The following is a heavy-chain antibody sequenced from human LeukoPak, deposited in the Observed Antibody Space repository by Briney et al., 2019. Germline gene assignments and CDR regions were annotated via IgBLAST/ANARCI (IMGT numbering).Heavy chain of an antibody. CDR3: ASQDGGNSEV. Sequence: SETLSLTCTVSGGSISSSSYYWGWIRQPPGKGLEWIGSIYYSGSTYYNPSLKSRATISVDTSKNQFSLKLSSVTAADTAVYYCASQDGGNSEVWGQGTLVTVSS. CDR2: IYYSGST. V-gene: IGHV4-39*01. J-gene: IGHJ4*02. CDR1: GGSISSSSYY. D-gene: IGHD4-23*01.